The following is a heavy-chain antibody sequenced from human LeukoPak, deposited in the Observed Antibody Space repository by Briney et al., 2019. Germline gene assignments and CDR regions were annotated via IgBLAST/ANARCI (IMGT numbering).Heavy chain of an antibody. CDR3: ARDSRNYYDSSGRYYFDY. J-gene: IGHJ4*02. CDR1: GGSFSGYY. D-gene: IGHD3-22*01. V-gene: IGHV4-34*01. Sequence: PSETLSLTCAVYGGSFSGYYWSWIRQPPGKGLEWIGEINHSGSTNYNPSLKSRVTISVDTSKNQFSLKLSSVTAADTAVYYCARDSRNYYDSSGRYYFDYWGQGTLVTVSS. CDR2: INHSGST.